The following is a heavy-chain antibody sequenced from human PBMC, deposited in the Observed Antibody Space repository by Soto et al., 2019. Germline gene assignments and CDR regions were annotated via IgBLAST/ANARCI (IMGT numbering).Heavy chain of an antibody. D-gene: IGHD5-18*01. CDR1: GVSISSGGYY. CDR3: ARGLDTAMVTRVHFDY. CDR2: IYYSGST. Sequence: SETLSLTCTVSGVSISSGGYYWSWIRQHPGKGLEWIGYIYYSGSTYYNPSLKSRVTISVDTSKNQFSLKLSSVTAADTAVYYCARGLDTAMVTRVHFDYWGQGTLVTVSS. V-gene: IGHV4-31*03. J-gene: IGHJ4*02.